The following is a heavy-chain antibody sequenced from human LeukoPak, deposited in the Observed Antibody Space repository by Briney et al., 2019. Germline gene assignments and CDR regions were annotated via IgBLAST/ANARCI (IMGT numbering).Heavy chain of an antibody. V-gene: IGHV1-2*02. CDR3: ARDTARITIFGVAKYMDV. CDR2: INPNSGGT. D-gene: IGHD3-3*01. Sequence: ASVKVSCKASGYTFTGYYMHWVRQAPGQGLEWMGWINPNSGGTNYAQKFQGRVTLTRDASISTAYMELSRLRSDDTAVYYCARDTARITIFGVAKYMDVWGKGTTVTVSS. CDR1: GYTFTGYY. J-gene: IGHJ6*03.